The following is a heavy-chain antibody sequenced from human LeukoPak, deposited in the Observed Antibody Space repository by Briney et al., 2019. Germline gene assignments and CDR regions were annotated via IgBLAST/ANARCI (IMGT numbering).Heavy chain of an antibody. CDR3: VRDGGSSQTDSDY. V-gene: IGHV1-69*01. Sequence: SVKVSCKASGGTFSSYAISWVRQAPGQGLEWMGGIIPIFGTANYAQKFQGRVTIIADESTSTAYMELSSLRSEDTAVYYCVRDGGSSQTDSDYWGQGTLVTVSS. CDR2: IIPIFGTA. J-gene: IGHJ4*02. CDR1: GGTFSSYA. D-gene: IGHD3-16*01.